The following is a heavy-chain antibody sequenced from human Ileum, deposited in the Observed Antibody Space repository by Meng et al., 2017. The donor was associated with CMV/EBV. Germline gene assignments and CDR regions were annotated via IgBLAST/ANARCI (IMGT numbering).Heavy chain of an antibody. V-gene: IGHV4-30-4*08. CDR1: GCSISSCDSY. D-gene: IGHD3-22*01. CDR2: INYRGTT. CDR3: ARAISGHYYVP. Sequence: HALDPSSARVKPSETLSLTFTVSGCSISSCDSYWSWTREPPGKGLEWIGYINYRGTTYYNPSLKSRLTISVDTSNNQFSLILSSVTAADTALYYCARAISGHYYVPWGQGTLVTVSS. J-gene: IGHJ1*01.